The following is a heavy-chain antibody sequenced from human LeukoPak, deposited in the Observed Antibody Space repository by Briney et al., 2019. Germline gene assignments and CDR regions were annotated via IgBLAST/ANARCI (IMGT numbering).Heavy chain of an antibody. V-gene: IGHV3-30*18. CDR3: AKNLPLYSSSWYQVDY. CDR1: GFTFSSYG. CDR2: ISYDGSNK. Sequence: GGSLRLSCAASGFTFSSYGMPCVRQAPGKGREWVAVISYDGSNKYDADSVKGRFNISRDNSKNTLYLKMNSLRAEDTAVYYCAKNLPLYSSSWYQVDYWGQGTLVTVSS. D-gene: IGHD6-13*01. J-gene: IGHJ4*02.